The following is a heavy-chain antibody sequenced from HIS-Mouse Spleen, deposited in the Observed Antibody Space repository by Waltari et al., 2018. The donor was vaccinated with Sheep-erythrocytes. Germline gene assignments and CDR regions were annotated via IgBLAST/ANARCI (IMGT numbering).Heavy chain of an antibody. CDR3: ARAGYSGEYYFDY. J-gene: IGHJ4*02. V-gene: IGHV3-21*01. D-gene: IGHD5-12*01. CDR2: ISSSSSYI. CDR1: GCTFSSYS. Sequence: EVQLVESGGGLVKPGGSLRLYCAASGCTFSSYSMNWVRQAPGKGLEWVSSISSSSSYIYYADSVKGRFTISRDNAKNSLYLQMNSLRAEDTAVYYCARAGYSGEYYFDYWGQGTLVTVSS.